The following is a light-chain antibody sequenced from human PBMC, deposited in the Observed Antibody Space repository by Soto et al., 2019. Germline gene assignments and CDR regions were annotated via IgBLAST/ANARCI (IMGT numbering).Light chain of an antibody. V-gene: IGKV3-20*01. CDR3: QQYGGSTWT. J-gene: IGKJ1*01. Sequence: ETVLTQSPGTLSLSPGGRATLSCRASQSVTSSYLAWYQQKPGQAPRLLIYSAASRATGIPDRFSGSGSGTDFTLTISRLEPEDFAVYYCQQYGGSTWTFGQGTKVEIK. CDR1: QSVTSSY. CDR2: SAA.